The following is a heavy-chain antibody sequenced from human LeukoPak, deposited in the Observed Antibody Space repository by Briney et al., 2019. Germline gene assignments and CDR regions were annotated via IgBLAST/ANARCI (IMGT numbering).Heavy chain of an antibody. D-gene: IGHD3-22*01. J-gene: IGHJ4*02. CDR3: AKGGDYYDSSGGFDY. CDR2: ISWNSGSI. CDR1: GFTFDDYA. Sequence: GGSLRLSCAASGFTFDDYAMHWVRQAPGKGLEWVLGISWNSGSIGYADSVKGRFTISRDNAKNSLYLQMNSLRAEDMALYYCAKGGDYYDSSGGFDYWGQGTLVTVSS. V-gene: IGHV3-9*03.